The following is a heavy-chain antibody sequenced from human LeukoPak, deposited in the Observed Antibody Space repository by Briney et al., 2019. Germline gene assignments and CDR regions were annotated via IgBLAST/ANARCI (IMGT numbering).Heavy chain of an antibody. Sequence: ASVKVSCKASGYTFTSYGISWVRQAPGQGLVWMGWISAYNGNTNYAQKLQGRVTMTTDTSTSTAYMELRSLRSDDTAVYYCAREMYGDYVSYYYYGMDVWGQGTTVTVSS. J-gene: IGHJ6*02. CDR1: GYTFTSYG. V-gene: IGHV1-18*01. CDR3: AREMYGDYVSYYYYGMDV. D-gene: IGHD4-17*01. CDR2: ISAYNGNT.